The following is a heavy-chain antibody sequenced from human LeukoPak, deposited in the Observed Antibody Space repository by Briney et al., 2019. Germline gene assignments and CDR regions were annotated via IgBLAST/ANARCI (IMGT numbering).Heavy chain of an antibody. V-gene: IGHV3-23*01. J-gene: IGHJ3*02. CDR2: ISGSGGNT. CDR1: GFTFSSYS. Sequence: GGSLRLSCAASGFTFSSYSMNWVRQAPGKGLEWVSAISGSGGNTYYADSVKGRFTISRDNSKNTLYLQMNSLRAEDTAAYYCAKDREFGYDFWSGPGIWGQGTMVTVSS. D-gene: IGHD3-3*01. CDR3: AKDREFGYDFWSGPGI.